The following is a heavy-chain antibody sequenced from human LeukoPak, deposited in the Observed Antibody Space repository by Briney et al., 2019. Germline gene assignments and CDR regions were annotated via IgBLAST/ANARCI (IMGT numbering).Heavy chain of an antibody. Sequence: PGGSLRLSCVVSGFTFSDYYMSWIRQAPGKGLEWVAYISSSGSTIYYADSVKGRFTISRDNAKNSLYLQMNSLRAEDTVVYYCARDQTSLMYYYDSSGYPVFDYWGQGTLVTVSS. J-gene: IGHJ4*02. V-gene: IGHV3-11*01. CDR2: ISSSGSTI. D-gene: IGHD3-22*01. CDR1: GFTFSDYY. CDR3: ARDQTSLMYYYDSSGYPVFDY.